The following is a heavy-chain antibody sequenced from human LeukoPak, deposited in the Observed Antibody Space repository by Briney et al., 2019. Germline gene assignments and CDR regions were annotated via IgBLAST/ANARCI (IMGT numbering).Heavy chain of an antibody. Sequence: PSETLSLTCAVYGGSFSGYYWSWIRQPPGKGLEWIGEINHSGSTNYNPSLKSRVTISVDTSKNQFSLKLSSVTAADTAVYYCARRGRYYYDSSGYYFYFDYWGQGTLVTVSS. CDR1: GGSFSGYY. CDR2: INHSGST. CDR3: ARRGRYYYDSSGYYFYFDY. V-gene: IGHV4-34*01. D-gene: IGHD3-22*01. J-gene: IGHJ4*02.